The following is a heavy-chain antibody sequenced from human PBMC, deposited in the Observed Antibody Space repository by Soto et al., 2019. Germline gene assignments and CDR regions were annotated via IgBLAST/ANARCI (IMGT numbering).Heavy chain of an antibody. CDR1: GYTFTSYG. J-gene: IGHJ3*02. CDR3: ARQRLSYYYDSSRYRGGHDAFDI. Sequence: ASVKVSCKASGYTFTSYGIRWVRQAPGQGLEWMGWTSAYSGNANSAQKLQGRVTMTTDTSTSTAYMELRSLRSDDTAVYYCARQRLSYYYDSSRYRGGHDAFDIWGQGTMVTVSS. D-gene: IGHD3-22*01. CDR2: TSAYSGNA. V-gene: IGHV1-18*01.